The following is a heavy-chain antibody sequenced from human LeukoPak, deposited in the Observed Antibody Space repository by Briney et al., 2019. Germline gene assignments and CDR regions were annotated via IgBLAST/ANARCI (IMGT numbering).Heavy chain of an antibody. Sequence: TVSLSCTVSGGTLSSFTISCVRQAPGQGLEWMGGIIPILGTANYAQHLQGGVTITADGSTSSAYMGLSILRSEDTAVYYWARALQPGYYDSSGSAGYWGQGTLVTVSS. CDR3: ARALQPGYYDSSGSAGY. D-gene: IGHD3-22*01. CDR1: GGTLSSFT. J-gene: IGHJ4*02. CDR2: IIPILGTA. V-gene: IGHV1-69*01.